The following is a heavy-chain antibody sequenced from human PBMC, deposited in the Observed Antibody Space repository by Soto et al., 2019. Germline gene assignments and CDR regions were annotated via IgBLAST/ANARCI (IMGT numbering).Heavy chain of an antibody. CDR1: GFTFSNYG. V-gene: IGHV3-30*18. J-gene: IGHJ3*02. CDR2: ISYGGGAQ. D-gene: IGHD6-13*01. CDR3: VKEKTPRVSHSLDI. Sequence: QVQLVESGGGVVQPGRSLRLSCVTSGFTFSNYGMQWVRQAPGKGLEWVAVISYGGGAQYYADSVKGRFTISRDNSKNTLSLEMNSLRGEDTAVYYCVKEKTPRVSHSLDIWGQGIMVTVSS.